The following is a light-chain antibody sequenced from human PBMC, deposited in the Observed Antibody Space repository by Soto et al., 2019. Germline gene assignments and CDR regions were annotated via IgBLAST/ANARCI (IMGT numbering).Light chain of an antibody. V-gene: IGLV2-14*01. J-gene: IGLJ1*01. CDR3: GSCKSSTTHV. CDR1: SSDVGAYNY. CDR2: DVS. Sequence: QSVLTQPASVSMSPVHSITISCTGTSSDVGAYNYVSWYQQHPGKAPKVMIYDVSNRPSGVSNRFSGSKSGNTASLTISGLQAEDEADYYCGSCKSSTTHVFGTGTKVTVL.